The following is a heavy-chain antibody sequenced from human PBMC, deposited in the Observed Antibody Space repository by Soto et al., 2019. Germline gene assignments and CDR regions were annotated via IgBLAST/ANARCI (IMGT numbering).Heavy chain of an antibody. CDR2: VIPLFNTP. J-gene: IGHJ6*02. CDR3: GLASKWELLGYFYGMDV. V-gene: IGHV1-69*01. Sequence: QVQLVQSGAEVKKPGSSAKVSCKASGGTFNTFAFTWVRQAPGQGFEWMGGVIPLFNTPDYAQKFHGRVTITADESTSTVYLELSGLSSDDTAVYFCGLASKWELLGYFYGMDVWGQGTTVIVSS. D-gene: IGHD1-26*01. CDR1: GGTFNTFA.